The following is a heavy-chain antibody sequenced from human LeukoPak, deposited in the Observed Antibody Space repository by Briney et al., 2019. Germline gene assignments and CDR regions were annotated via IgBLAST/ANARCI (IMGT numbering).Heavy chain of an antibody. CDR3: AGSSVERQQLARLDY. J-gene: IGHJ4*02. D-gene: IGHD6-13*01. Sequence: GASVKVSCKASEYPFINYYMHWVRQAPGQGLEWMGIINLSGGGTSHAQKFQGRVTMNRDTSTTTVYMELSSLRSEDTAVYYCAGSSVERQQLARLDYWGQGTLVTVSS. CDR2: INLSGGGT. CDR1: EYPFINYY. V-gene: IGHV1-46*01.